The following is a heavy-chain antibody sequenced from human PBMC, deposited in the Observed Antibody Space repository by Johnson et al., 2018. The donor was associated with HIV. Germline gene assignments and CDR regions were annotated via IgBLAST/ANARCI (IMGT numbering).Heavy chain of an antibody. CDR2: IKQAASEK. CDR3: ARDDDYSKVRAFDI. Sequence: VQLVESGGGLVQPGGSLRLSCVASGFTFSSYWMSWVRQAPGKGLECVANIKQAASEKYYVDSLKGRFTISSDNAKNSLYLQMNSLRAEDTAVYYCARDDDYSKVRAFDIWGQGTMVTVSS. CDR1: GFTFSSYW. J-gene: IGHJ3*02. V-gene: IGHV3-7*01. D-gene: IGHD4-11*01.